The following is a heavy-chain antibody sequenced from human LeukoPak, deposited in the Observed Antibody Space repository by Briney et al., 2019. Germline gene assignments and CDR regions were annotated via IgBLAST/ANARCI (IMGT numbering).Heavy chain of an antibody. V-gene: IGHV4-59*01. D-gene: IGHD4-17*01. Sequence: SETLSLTCTVSGVSISSYYWSWIRQPPGKGLEWIGYIYYSGSTNYNPSLKSRVTISVDTSKNQFSLKLSSVTAADTAVYYCARADGDYALDYWGQGTLVTVSS. CDR2: IYYSGST. CDR1: GVSISSYY. J-gene: IGHJ4*02. CDR3: ARADGDYALDY.